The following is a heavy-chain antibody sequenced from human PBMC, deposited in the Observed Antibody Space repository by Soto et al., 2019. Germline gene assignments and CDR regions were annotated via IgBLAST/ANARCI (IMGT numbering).Heavy chain of an antibody. J-gene: IGHJ5*02. CDR1: RLTFSNCA. CDR2: ITGNGVST. D-gene: IGHD2-15*01. V-gene: IGHV3-23*01. Sequence: TLLCAVSRLTFSNCAMDWVRQALGTGLEYVASITGNGVSTYYAHSVKGLSTISRDNSKNSWYEQMNSLTAENTAIYYCAKCGASNTCIPTGFDHWGQGTLVTVSS. CDR3: AKCGASNTCIPTGFDH.